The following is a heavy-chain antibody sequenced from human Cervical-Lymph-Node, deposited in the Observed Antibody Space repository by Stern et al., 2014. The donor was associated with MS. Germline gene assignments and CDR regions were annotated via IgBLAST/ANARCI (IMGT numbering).Heavy chain of an antibody. Sequence: VQLVQSGAEVKTPGASVKVSCKASGYTFGTYGTTYGLRWMRQAPGQGLERLGWISPYNGNTDIAPQLQDRVTLTTDTSTNTAYLELRSLRSDDTAVYYCARERLRDFSDYHFDHWGQGTLVTVSS. J-gene: IGHJ4*02. CDR1: GYTFGTYGTTYG. CDR2: ISPYNGNT. CDR3: ARERLRDFSDYHFDH. V-gene: IGHV1-18*01. D-gene: IGHD4-11*01.